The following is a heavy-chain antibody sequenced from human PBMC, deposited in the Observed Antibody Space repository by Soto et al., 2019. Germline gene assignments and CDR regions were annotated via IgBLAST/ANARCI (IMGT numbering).Heavy chain of an antibody. J-gene: IGHJ5*02. Sequence: SVKVSCKASGYTFTSYGISWVRQARGQRLEWIGWIVVGSGNTNYAQKFQERVTITRDMSTSTAYMELSSLRSEDTAVYYCAAGFLAAANWFDPWGQGTLVTVSS. CDR1: GYTFTSYG. D-gene: IGHD6-13*01. CDR2: IVVGSGNT. V-gene: IGHV1-58*02. CDR3: AAGFLAAANWFDP.